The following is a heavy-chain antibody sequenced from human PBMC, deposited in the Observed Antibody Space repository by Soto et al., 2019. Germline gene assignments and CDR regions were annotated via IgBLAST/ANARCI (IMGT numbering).Heavy chain of an antibody. J-gene: IGHJ2*01. D-gene: IGHD2-15*01. CDR2: IIPSFGTA. V-gene: IGHV1-69*12. CDR3: ARVVTVVKSFHYWYFDL. Sequence: QVQLVQSGAEVKKPGSSVKVSCKASGGTFSSYAISWVRQAPGQGLEWMGGIIPSFGTANYAQKFQGRVTITADESTSTAYMELSSLSSEDTAVYYCARVVTVVKSFHYWYFDLWDRGTLVTVSS. CDR1: GGTFSSYA.